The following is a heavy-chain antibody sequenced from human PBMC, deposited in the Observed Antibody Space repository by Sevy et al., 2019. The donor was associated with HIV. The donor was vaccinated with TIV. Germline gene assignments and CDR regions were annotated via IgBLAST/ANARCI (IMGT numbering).Heavy chain of an antibody. CDR3: VTPRGFYHSD. CDR1: GFTFINAW. D-gene: IGHD3-16*02. Sequence: GGSLRLSCAVSGFTFINAWMTWVRQAPGKGLEWVGRIKSKTDGGTTHYAAPVKGRFTISRDDSINTLFLNMNNLKIEDTAIYYCVTPRGFYHSDWGQGTLVTVSS. J-gene: IGHJ4*02. CDR2: IKSKTDGGTT. V-gene: IGHV3-15*01.